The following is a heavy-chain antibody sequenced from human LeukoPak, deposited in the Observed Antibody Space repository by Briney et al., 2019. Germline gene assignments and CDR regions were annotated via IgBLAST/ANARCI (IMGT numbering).Heavy chain of an antibody. CDR1: GGSISSYY. J-gene: IGHJ5*02. V-gene: IGHV4-4*09. Sequence: SETLSLTCTVSGGSISSYYWSWIRQPPGKGLEWIGYTYTSGSTKYNPSLKSRGTISVDTSKNQFTLKLSSVTAADTAVYYCARGLGVVVPAAIDNWFDPWGQGTLVTVSS. CDR3: ARGLGVVVPAAIDNWFDP. D-gene: IGHD2-2*01. CDR2: TYTSGST.